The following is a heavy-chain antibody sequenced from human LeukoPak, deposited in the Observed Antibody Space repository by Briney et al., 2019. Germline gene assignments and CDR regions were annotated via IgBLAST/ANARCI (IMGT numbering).Heavy chain of an antibody. CDR1: GYTFTRYG. CDR2: ISASNGNT. V-gene: IGHV1-18*01. CDR3: ARDHSNWNYAPDF. D-gene: IGHD1-7*01. J-gene: IGHJ4*02. Sequence: ASVKVSCKASGYTFTRYGISWVRQAPGQGVQWLGWISASNGNTNYAQKFRDRVTMSTDTSTGTAYLDVRSLTSDDTAVYYCARDHSNWNYAPDFWVQGTLVIVSS.